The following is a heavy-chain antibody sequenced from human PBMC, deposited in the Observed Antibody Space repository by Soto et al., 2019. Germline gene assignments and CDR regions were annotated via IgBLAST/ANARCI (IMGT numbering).Heavy chain of an antibody. D-gene: IGHD3-22*01. CDR1: GFNFDDSA. J-gene: IGHJ4*02. Sequence: EVQLVESGGALVQPGRYLRFSCVASGFNFDDSAMNWVRQVSGKVLEWVSGITWNSGHILYADSVKGRFTISRDNAKKSLYLELNSLRPEDTALYYCAKGRSSMIVVVMDYWGQGTPVTVSS. CDR2: ITWNSGHI. V-gene: IGHV3-9*01. CDR3: AKGRSSMIVVVMDY.